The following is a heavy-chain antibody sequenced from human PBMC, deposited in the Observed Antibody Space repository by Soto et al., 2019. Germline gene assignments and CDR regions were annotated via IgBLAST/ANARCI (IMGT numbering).Heavy chain of an antibody. CDR2: ISAYNGNT. CDR1: GYTFTSYG. V-gene: IGHV1-18*01. D-gene: IGHD3-9*01. Sequence: QVQLVQSGAEVKKPGASVKVSCKASGYTFTSYGISWVRQAPGQGLEWMGWISAYNGNTNYAQKLKGRVTMTTDTATSIPCMERWSMRSVDTAVYFCTRDLHFDPYYRGQGSLVTASS. CDR3: TRDLHFDPYY. J-gene: IGHJ4*02.